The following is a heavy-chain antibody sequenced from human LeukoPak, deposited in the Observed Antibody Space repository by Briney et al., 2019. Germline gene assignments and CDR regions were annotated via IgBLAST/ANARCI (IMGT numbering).Heavy chain of an antibody. D-gene: IGHD3-22*01. Sequence: ASVKVSCKASGGTFSSYAISWVRQAPGQGPEWMGRIIPIFGTANYAQKFQGRVTITTDESTSTAYMELSSLRSEDTAVYYCAREGHINYYDSSGIFDYWGQGTLVTVSS. CDR2: IIPIFGTA. J-gene: IGHJ4*02. CDR1: GGTFSSYA. CDR3: AREGHINYYDSSGIFDY. V-gene: IGHV1-69*05.